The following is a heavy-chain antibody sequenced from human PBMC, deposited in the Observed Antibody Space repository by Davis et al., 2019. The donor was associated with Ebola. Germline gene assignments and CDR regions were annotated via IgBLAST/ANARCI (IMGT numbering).Heavy chain of an antibody. CDR2: INPSGGST. V-gene: IGHV1-46*01. D-gene: IGHD3-10*01. Sequence: ASVKVSCKASGYTFTSYYMHWVRQAPGQGLEWMGIINPSGGSTSYAQKFQGRVTMTRDTSTSTVYMELSSLRSEDTAVYYCARDGVHYYGSGSYYSGSYYYYYMDVWGKGTTVTVSS. J-gene: IGHJ6*03. CDR1: GYTFTSYY. CDR3: ARDGVHYYGSGSYYSGSYYYYYMDV.